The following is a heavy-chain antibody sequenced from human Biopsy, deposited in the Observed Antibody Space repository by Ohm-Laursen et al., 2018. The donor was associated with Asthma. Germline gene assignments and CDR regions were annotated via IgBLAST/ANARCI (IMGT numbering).Heavy chain of an antibody. CDR2: ISYGGKT. Sequence: SETLSLTCAVSGGSMTPTSHYWDWIRQAPGKGLEWIGYISYGGKTSYNPSLKNRVTISRDTSKNQFSLRLTSVTAADTAVYFCARRITIFGVVQKDHGMDAWGQGTTVIVFS. CDR1: GGSMTPTSHY. D-gene: IGHD3-3*01. V-gene: IGHV4-39*01. CDR3: ARRITIFGVVQKDHGMDA. J-gene: IGHJ6*02.